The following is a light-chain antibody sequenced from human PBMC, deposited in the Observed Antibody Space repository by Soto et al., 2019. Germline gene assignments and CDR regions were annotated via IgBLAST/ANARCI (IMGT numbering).Light chain of an antibody. CDR3: QHYTTWPLT. CDR2: GAS. V-gene: IGKV3-15*01. J-gene: IGKJ4*01. CDR1: HSVSSR. Sequence: EIIMTQSPATLYVSPGERATLSCRASHSVSSRLAWYQQKPGQAPRLLIYGASTSATGLPARFSGSGSGTEFTLTISSLQSEDFAVYYCQHYTTWPLTFGGGTKVEI.